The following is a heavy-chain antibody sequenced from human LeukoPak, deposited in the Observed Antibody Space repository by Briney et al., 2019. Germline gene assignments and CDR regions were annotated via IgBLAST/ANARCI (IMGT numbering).Heavy chain of an antibody. V-gene: IGHV3-33*08. Sequence: GRSLRLSCAASGFTFSSYAMHWVRQAPGKGLEWVAVIWADGSNKIYADSVKGRFTISKDNSKNTLSLQMNSLRTDDTAVYYCATDLGSRPFDYWGQGTLVTVSS. D-gene: IGHD7-27*01. J-gene: IGHJ4*02. CDR3: ATDLGSRPFDY. CDR2: IWADGSNK. CDR1: GFTFSSYA.